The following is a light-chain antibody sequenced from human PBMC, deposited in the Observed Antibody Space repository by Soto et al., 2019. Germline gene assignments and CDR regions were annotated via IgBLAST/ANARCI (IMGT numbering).Light chain of an antibody. J-gene: IGKJ4*01. CDR2: GVS. V-gene: IGKV3-15*01. CDR3: QQYNNWPSLT. Sequence: EIVMTQSLATLSVSPGERATLSCRASQSVSSNLAWHQQKPGQAPRLLIYGVSTRATGIPARFSGSGSGTEFTLTISSLQSEDFAVYYCQQYNNWPSLTFGGGTKVEIK. CDR1: QSVSSN.